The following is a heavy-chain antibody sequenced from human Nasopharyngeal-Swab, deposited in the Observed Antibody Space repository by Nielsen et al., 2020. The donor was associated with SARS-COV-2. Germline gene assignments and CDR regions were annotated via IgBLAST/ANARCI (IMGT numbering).Heavy chain of an antibody. Sequence: LSCTVSGGSISSGGYYWSWIRQHPGKGLEWIGYIYYSGSTYYNPSLKSRVTISVDTSKNQFSLKLSSVTAADTAVYYCARAQSITMIIGAFDIWGQGTMVTVSS. V-gene: IGHV4-31*03. CDR3: ARAQSITMIIGAFDI. CDR2: IYYSGST. J-gene: IGHJ3*02. CDR1: GGSISSGGYY. D-gene: IGHD3-22*01.